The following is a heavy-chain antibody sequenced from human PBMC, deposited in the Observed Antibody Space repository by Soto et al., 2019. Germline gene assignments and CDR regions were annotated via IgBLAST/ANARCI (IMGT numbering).Heavy chain of an antibody. V-gene: IGHV3-21*01. CDR2: ISSSSSYI. Sequence: PGGFLRLSCAASGFTFSSHSMNWVRQAPGKGLEWVSSISSSSSYIYYADSVKGRFTISRDNAKNLGYLQMNSLRAEDTAVYYCARLDRGSLDYWGRGTLVTVSS. D-gene: IGHD6-25*01. CDR3: ARLDRGSLDY. CDR1: GFTFSSHS. J-gene: IGHJ4*02.